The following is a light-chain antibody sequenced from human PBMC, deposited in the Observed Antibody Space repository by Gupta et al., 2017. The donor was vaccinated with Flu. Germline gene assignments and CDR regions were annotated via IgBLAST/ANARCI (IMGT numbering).Light chain of an antibody. CDR3: QTWGTGPWV. V-gene: IGLV4-69*01. CDR1: SGHSSYA. CDR2: LNSDGSH. J-gene: IGLJ3*02. Sequence: QLVLTQSPSASASLGASVKPTCTLSSGHSSYAIAWHQQQPEKGPRYLMKLNSDGSHSKGDGIPDRFSGSSSGAERYLTISSLQSEDEADYYCQTWGTGPWVFGGGTKLTVL.